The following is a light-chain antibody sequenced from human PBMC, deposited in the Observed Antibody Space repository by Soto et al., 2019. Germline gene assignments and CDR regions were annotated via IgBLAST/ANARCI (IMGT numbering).Light chain of an antibody. Sequence: EIVLTQSPGTLSLSPGERATLSCRASRSVSRSSLAWYQQRPGQAPRLLIFGASSRAAGIPDRFSGSGSATDFTLTISRLEPEDSAVYYCQQYGDPPPYSFGQGTKLEI. V-gene: IGKV3-20*01. J-gene: IGKJ2*03. CDR1: RSVSRSS. CDR3: QQYGDPPPYS. CDR2: GAS.